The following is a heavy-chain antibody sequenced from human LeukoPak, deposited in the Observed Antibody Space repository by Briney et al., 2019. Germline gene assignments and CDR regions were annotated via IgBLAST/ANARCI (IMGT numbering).Heavy chain of an antibody. J-gene: IGHJ4*02. D-gene: IGHD2-2*01. V-gene: IGHV1-46*03. CDR2: INPSGGST. CDR1: GYTFTSYY. CDR3: ARGFVVVPAAPGGFDY. Sequence: RASVKVSCKASGYTFTSYYMHWAQQAPGQGLEWMGIINPSGGSTSYAQKFQGRVTMTRDTSTSTVYMELSSLRSEDTAAYYCARGFVVVPAAPGGFDYWGQGTLVTVSS.